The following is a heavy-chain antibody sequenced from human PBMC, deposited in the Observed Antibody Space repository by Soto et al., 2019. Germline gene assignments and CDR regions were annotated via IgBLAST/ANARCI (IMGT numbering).Heavy chain of an antibody. Sequence: ASVKVSCKASGYTFTSYAMHWVRQAPGQRLEWMGWINAGNGNTKYSQKFQGRVTITRDTSASTAYMELSSLRSEDTAVYYCARHPPSIAAADDAFDIWGQGTMVTVSS. D-gene: IGHD6-13*01. J-gene: IGHJ3*02. CDR3: ARHPPSIAAADDAFDI. CDR1: GYTFTSYA. CDR2: INAGNGNT. V-gene: IGHV1-3*01.